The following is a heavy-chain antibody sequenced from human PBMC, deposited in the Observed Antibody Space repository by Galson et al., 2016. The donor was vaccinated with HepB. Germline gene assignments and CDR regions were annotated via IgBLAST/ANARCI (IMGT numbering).Heavy chain of an antibody. Sequence: SLRLSCAASEFTFSAYTMHWVRQVPGRGLEWVAVILYDGSNKYYAGSVKGRFIISRDNSKNNLYLQMNSLRAEDTAVYYCATDGSARGYFDSWVQGTLVTVSS. CDR3: ATDGSARGYFDS. D-gene: IGHD2-15*01. CDR1: EFTFSAYT. J-gene: IGHJ4*02. CDR2: ILYDGSNK. V-gene: IGHV3-30*01.